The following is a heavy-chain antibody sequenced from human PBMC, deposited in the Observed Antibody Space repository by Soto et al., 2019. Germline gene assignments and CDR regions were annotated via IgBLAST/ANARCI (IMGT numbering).Heavy chain of an antibody. CDR1: GGSISGYY. D-gene: IGHD3-10*01. Sequence: SETLSLTCTVSGGSISGYYWSWIRQPPGKGLEWIGYIYYSGTTSYNPSINSRVTMSVDTSKNQFSLKVNSVTAADTAVYYCARESYYGSGATVVAYWGQGTLVTVSS. J-gene: IGHJ4*02. V-gene: IGHV4-59*01. CDR3: ARESYYGSGATVVAY. CDR2: IYYSGTT.